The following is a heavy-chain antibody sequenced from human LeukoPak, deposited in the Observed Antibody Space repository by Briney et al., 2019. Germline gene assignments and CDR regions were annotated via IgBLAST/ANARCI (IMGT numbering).Heavy chain of an antibody. D-gene: IGHD2-2*01. Sequence: GGSLRLSWAASGFTFSDDSMNWVRQAPGKGLECVSSIGSASSYIYYADSVKGRFTISRDNAKNSLYLQMDSLRDEDTAVYYCARGAQIVVAPAAQARPGPSGVDYWGQGILVTVSS. V-gene: IGHV3-21*01. CDR3: ARGAQIVVAPAAQARPGPSGVDY. CDR1: GFTFSDDS. J-gene: IGHJ4*02. CDR2: IGSASSYI.